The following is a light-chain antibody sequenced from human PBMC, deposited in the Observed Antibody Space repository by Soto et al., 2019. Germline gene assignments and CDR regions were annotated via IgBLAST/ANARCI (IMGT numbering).Light chain of an antibody. J-gene: IGKJ5*01. CDR2: GAS. V-gene: IGKV3-20*01. CDR3: QQYAHSTPIS. CDR1: QSASGR. Sequence: IGLTQSPCPLSLSPGERATLFWRVSQSASGRLAWYQQRPGQAPRLLISGASSRATGIPDRFSGSGSGTDFTLTISRLEPEDFALYYCQQYAHSTPISFGQGTRLEIK.